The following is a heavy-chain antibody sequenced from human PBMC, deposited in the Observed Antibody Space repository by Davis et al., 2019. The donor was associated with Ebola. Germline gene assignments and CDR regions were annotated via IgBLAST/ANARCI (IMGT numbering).Heavy chain of an antibody. CDR1: GYTFTSYY. Sequence: ASVKVSCKASGYTFTSYYMHWVRQATGQGLEWVGWMNPNSGNTGYAQKVQGRVTMTRNTSISTAYMELSSLRSEDTAVYYCARGPESCRSFSCPYYFDSWGQGTLVAVSS. J-gene: IGHJ4*02. D-gene: IGHD2-2*01. CDR2: MNPNSGNT. V-gene: IGHV1-8*02. CDR3: ARGPESCRSFSCPYYFDS.